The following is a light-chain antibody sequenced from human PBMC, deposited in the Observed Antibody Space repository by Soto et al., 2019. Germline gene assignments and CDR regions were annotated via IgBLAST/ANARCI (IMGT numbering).Light chain of an antibody. J-gene: IGKJ1*01. Sequence: DIQMTQSPSTLSASLGDRVTITCRASQSISSWLAWYQQKPGKAPKLLIYKASTLKSGVPSRFSGSGSGTDFTLTISSLQPDDFATYYCQHYNSYSEAFGQGTKVDI. CDR1: QSISSW. CDR3: QHYNSYSEA. CDR2: KAS. V-gene: IGKV1-5*03.